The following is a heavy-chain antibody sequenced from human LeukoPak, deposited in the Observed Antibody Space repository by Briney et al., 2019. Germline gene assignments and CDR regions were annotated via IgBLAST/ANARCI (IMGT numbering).Heavy chain of an antibody. J-gene: IGHJ4*02. Sequence: GGSLRLSCAASGFTFSSYGMSWVRQAPGKGLEWVSSMSGSGSSTYYADSVKGRFTISRDNSKNMLYLQMNSLRAEDTAVYYCAKDFLGYYGSGSYYVQRFFDSWGQGTLVTVSS. CDR1: GFTFSSYG. CDR2: MSGSGSST. CDR3: AKDFLGYYGSGSYYVQRFFDS. D-gene: IGHD3-10*01. V-gene: IGHV3-23*01.